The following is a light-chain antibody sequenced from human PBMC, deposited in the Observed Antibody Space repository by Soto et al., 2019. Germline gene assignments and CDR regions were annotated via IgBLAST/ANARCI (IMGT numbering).Light chain of an antibody. Sequence: VITQSASTLSVSPGERATLSCRASQSVSSNLAWYQQKPGQAPRLLIYGASTRATGIPARFSGSGSGTEFTLTISSLQSEDFAVYYCQQYNNWPPLTFGGGTKVDI. CDR2: GAS. CDR1: QSVSSN. CDR3: QQYNNWPPLT. J-gene: IGKJ4*01. V-gene: IGKV3-15*01.